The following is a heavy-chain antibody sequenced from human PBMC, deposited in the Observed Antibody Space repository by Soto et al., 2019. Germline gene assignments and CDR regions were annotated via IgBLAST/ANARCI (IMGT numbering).Heavy chain of an antibody. J-gene: IGHJ6*02. D-gene: IGHD2-2*01. V-gene: IGHV3-49*04. CDR1: GFTFGDYA. CDR3: TSHCSSTSCVGYYYYGMDV. CDR2: IRSKAYGGTT. Sequence: GGSLRLSCTASGFTFGDYAMSWVRQAPGKGLEWVGFIRSKAYGGTTEYAASVKGRFTISRDDSKSIAYLQMNSLKTEDTAVYYCTSHCSSTSCVGYYYYGMDVWGQGTTVTVSS.